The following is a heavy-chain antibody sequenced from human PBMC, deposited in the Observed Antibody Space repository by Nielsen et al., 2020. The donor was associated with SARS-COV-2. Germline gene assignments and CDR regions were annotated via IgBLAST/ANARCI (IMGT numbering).Heavy chain of an antibody. D-gene: IGHD3-9*01. Sequence: SLKISCAASGFTFSSYAMHWVRQAPGKGLEWVAVISYDGSNKYYADSVKGRFTISRDNSKNTLYLQMNSLRAEDTAVYYCARDVTYYDILTGYYPPYYYYGMDVWGQGTTVTVSS. CDR2: ISYDGSNK. V-gene: IGHV3-30-3*01. CDR3: ARDVTYYDILTGYYPPYYYYGMDV. CDR1: GFTFSSYA. J-gene: IGHJ6*02.